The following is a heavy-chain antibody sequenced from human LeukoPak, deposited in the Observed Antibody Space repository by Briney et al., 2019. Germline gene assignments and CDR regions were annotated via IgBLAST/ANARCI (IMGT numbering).Heavy chain of an antibody. D-gene: IGHD3-3*01. V-gene: IGHV1-18*01. CDR3: ARAPYYDFWSGYSKYHFDY. Sequence: ASVKVSCKASGYTFTSYGISWVRQAPGQGLEWMGWISAYNGNTNYAQKLQGRVTMTTDTSTSTAYMELRSLRSDDTAVYYCARAPYYDFWSGYSKYHFDYWGQGTLVTVSS. J-gene: IGHJ4*02. CDR2: ISAYNGNT. CDR1: GYTFTSYG.